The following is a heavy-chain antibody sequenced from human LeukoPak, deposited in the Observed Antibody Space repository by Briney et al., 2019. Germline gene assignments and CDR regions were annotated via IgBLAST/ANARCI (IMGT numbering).Heavy chain of an antibody. J-gene: IGHJ6*03. CDR1: GFTFSSYG. CDR2: IWYDGSNK. Sequence: RRSLRLSCAASGFTFSSYGMHWVRQAPGKGLEWVAVIWYDGSNKYYADSVKGRFTISRDNSKNTLYLQMNSLRAEDTAVYYCARDMFPHYYYYMDVWGKGTTVTVSS. CDR3: ARDMFPHYYYYMDV. V-gene: IGHV3-33*01. D-gene: IGHD3-10*02.